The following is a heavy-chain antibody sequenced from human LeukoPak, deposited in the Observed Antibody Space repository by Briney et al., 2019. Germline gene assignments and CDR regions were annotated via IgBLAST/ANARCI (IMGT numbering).Heavy chain of an antibody. Sequence: PGGSLRLSCAASGFTFDDYAMHWVRQAPGKGLEWVSGISWKSGSIGYADSVKGRFTISRDNAKNSLYLQMNSLRAEDTALYCCAKDGRLGHFDYWGQGTLVTVSS. V-gene: IGHV3-9*01. J-gene: IGHJ4*02. D-gene: IGHD3-22*01. CDR2: ISWKSGSI. CDR1: GFTFDDYA. CDR3: AKDGRLGHFDY.